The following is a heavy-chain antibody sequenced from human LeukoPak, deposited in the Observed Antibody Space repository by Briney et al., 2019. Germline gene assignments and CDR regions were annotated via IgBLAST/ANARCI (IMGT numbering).Heavy chain of an antibody. V-gene: IGHV3-66*01. CDR2: IYSGGST. CDR3: ARGEEGAFDI. Sequence: GGSLRLSCAASGFTFSSYWMSWVRQAPGKGLEWVSVIYSGGSTYYADSVKGRFTISRDNSKNTLYLQMNSLRAEDTAVYYCARGEEGAFDIWGQGTMVTVSS. CDR1: GFTFSSYW. J-gene: IGHJ3*02.